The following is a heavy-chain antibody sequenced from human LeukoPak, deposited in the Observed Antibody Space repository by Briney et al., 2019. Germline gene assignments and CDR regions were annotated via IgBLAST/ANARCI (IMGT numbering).Heavy chain of an antibody. Sequence: NTSETLSLTCTVSGGSISSYYWGWIRQPPGKGLEWIGSIYYSGSTYYNPSLKSRVTISVDTSKNQFSLKLSSVTAADTAVYYCARDPRNWDYGDYRTYGMGVWGQGTTVTVSS. D-gene: IGHD4-17*01. V-gene: IGHV4-39*07. CDR2: IYYSGST. CDR1: GGSISSYY. J-gene: IGHJ6*01. CDR3: ARDPRNWDYGDYRTYGMGV.